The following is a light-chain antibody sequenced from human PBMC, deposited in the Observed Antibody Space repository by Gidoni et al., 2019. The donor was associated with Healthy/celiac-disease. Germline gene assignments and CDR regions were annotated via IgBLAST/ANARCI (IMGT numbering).Light chain of an antibody. Sequence: EIVLMQSSGSLSLSPGDRATLSCRASQSVSSSYLAWYQQKPGQAPRLLIYGASSRATGIPDRFSDSGSGTDFTLTISRLEPEDFAVYYCQQYGISLWTFGQGTKVEIK. CDR1: QSVSSSY. V-gene: IGKV3-20*01. CDR3: QQYGISLWT. CDR2: GAS. J-gene: IGKJ1*01.